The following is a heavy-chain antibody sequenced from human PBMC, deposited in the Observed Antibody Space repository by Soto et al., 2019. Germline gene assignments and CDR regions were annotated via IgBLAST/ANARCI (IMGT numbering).Heavy chain of an antibody. CDR1: GDSISSSNYY. J-gene: IGHJ5*02. V-gene: IGHV4-39*02. CDR2: IYYSGTT. Sequence: PSETLSLTCTVSGDSISSSNYYWGWIRQPPGKGLEWIANIYYSGTTYCNPSLKSRVAISVDTSKNHFSLKLSSVTAADTAVYYCARGGQEDNYFDPWGQGTLVTVSS. CDR3: ARGGQEDNYFDP.